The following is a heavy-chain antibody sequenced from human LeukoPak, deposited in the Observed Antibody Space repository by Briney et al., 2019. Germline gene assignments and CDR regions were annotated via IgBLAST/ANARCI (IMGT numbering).Heavy chain of an antibody. CDR1: GGSISSSNW. V-gene: IGHV4-4*02. CDR3: ATTVSGYISNWPEYFQH. J-gene: IGHJ1*01. D-gene: IGHD6-13*01. Sequence: PSETLSLTCAVSGGSISSSNWWSWVRQPPGKGLEWIGEIYHSGSTNYNPSLKSRVTISVDKSKNQFSLKLSSVTAADTAVYYCATTVSGYISNWPEYFQHWGQGTPVTVSS. CDR2: IYHSGST.